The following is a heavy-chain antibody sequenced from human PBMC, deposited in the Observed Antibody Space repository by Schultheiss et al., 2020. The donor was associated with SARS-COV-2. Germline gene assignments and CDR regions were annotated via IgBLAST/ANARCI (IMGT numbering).Heavy chain of an antibody. CDR2: IYYSGST. J-gene: IGHJ3*02. V-gene: IGHV4-59*08. CDR1: GGSISSYY. D-gene: IGHD3-22*01. Sequence: SETLSLTCTVSGGSISSYYWSWIRQPPGKGLEWIGYIYYSGSTYYNPSLKSRVTISVDTSKNQFSLKLSSVTAADTAVYYCARQFGYREYAFDIWGQGTMVTVSS. CDR3: ARQFGYREYAFDI.